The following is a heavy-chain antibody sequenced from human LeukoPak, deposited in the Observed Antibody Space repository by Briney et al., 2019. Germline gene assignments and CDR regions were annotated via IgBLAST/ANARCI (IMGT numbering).Heavy chain of an antibody. V-gene: IGHV4-34*01. Sequence: PSETLSLTCTVSGGSISSYYWSWIRQPPGKGLEWIGEINHSGSTNYNPSLKSRVTISVDTSKNQFSLKLSSVTAADTAVYYCARGQTLFDYWGQGTLVTVSS. CDR3: ARGQTLFDY. CDR2: INHSGST. CDR1: GGSISSYY. J-gene: IGHJ4*02. D-gene: IGHD4-23*01.